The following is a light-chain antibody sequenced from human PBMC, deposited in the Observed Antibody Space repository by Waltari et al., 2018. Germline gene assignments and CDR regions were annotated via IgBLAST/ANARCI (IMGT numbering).Light chain of an antibody. CDR3: QQYDGEVVT. CDR1: QSVTNLS. Sequence: EIVLTQSPGTLSLSPGERATLSCRASQSVTNLSLSWYQQKLGQAPRLLIYGTSRRATGTPDSCSCSGSETDFTLTISRLEPEDVAVYYCQQYDGEVVTFGGGTKVEI. V-gene: IGKV3-20*01. CDR2: GTS. J-gene: IGKJ4*01.